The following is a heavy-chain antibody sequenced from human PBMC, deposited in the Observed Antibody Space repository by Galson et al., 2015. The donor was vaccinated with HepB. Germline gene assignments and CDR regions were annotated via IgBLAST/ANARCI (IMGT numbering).Heavy chain of an antibody. D-gene: IGHD6-19*01. CDR2: ISGSGGST. J-gene: IGHJ4*02. V-gene: IGHV3-23*01. CDR3: AKDSLSSSGNFDY. CDR1: GFTFSSYA. Sequence: SLRLSCAASGFTFSSYAMSWVRQAPGKGLEWVSAISGSGGSTYYADSVKGRFTISRDNSKNTLYLQMNSLRAEDTAVYYCAKDSLSSSGNFDYWGQGTLVTVSS.